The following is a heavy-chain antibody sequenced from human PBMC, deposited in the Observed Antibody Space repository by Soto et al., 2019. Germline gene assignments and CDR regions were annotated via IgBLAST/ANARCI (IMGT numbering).Heavy chain of an antibody. Sequence: EVQLVESGGGLVKPGGSLRLSCAASGFSFSNVWMSCVRQAPGKGLEWVGRIKSKTDGGTTDYAAPVKGRFTISRDDSKTTLYLQMNSLKTEDTAVYYCFFQDSTTVTMFEYWGQGTLVTVSS. D-gene: IGHD4-17*01. CDR2: IKSKTDGGTT. CDR3: FFQDSTTVTMFEY. J-gene: IGHJ4*02. CDR1: GFSFSNVW. V-gene: IGHV3-15*01.